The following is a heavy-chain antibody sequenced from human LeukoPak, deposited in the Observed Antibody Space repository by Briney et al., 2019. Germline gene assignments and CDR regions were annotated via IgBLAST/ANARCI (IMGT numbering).Heavy chain of an antibody. CDR3: ARGEEPYYDFWSGYSTSPFDP. D-gene: IGHD3-3*01. CDR1: GYTFTSYG. Sequence: ASVKVSCKASGYTFTSYGISWVRQAPGQGLEWMGWMNPNSGNTGYAQKFQGRVTITRNTSISTAYMELSSLRSEDTAVYYCARGEEPYYDFWSGYSTSPFDPWGQGTLVTVSS. CDR2: MNPNSGNT. V-gene: IGHV1-8*03. J-gene: IGHJ5*02.